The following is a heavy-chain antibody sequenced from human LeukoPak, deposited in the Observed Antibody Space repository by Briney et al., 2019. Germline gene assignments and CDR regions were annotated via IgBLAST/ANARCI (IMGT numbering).Heavy chain of an antibody. J-gene: IGHJ4*02. CDR1: GGSISSYY. Sequence: SETLSLTCTVSGGSISSYYWSWVRQPPGKGLEWVGYIYSSGSTNYAPSLKSRVTISVDTSKNQFSLQLSSVTAADTAVYYCARAPLDDYSNYYFDYWGQGTLVTVSS. V-gene: IGHV4-59*01. D-gene: IGHD4-11*01. CDR3: ARAPLDDYSNYYFDY. CDR2: IYSSGST.